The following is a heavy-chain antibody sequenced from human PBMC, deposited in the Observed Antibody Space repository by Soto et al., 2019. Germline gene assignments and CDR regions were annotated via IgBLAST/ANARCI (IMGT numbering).Heavy chain of an antibody. V-gene: IGHV4-34*01. Sequence: TSETLSLTCAVYGGSFSGYYWSWIRQPPGKGLEWIGEINHSGSTNYNPSLKSRVTISVDTSKNQFSLKLSSVTAADTAVYYCAVQYYDILTGKVGMDVWGQGTTVT. CDR2: INHSGST. CDR3: AVQYYDILTGKVGMDV. D-gene: IGHD3-9*01. J-gene: IGHJ6*02. CDR1: GGSFSGYY.